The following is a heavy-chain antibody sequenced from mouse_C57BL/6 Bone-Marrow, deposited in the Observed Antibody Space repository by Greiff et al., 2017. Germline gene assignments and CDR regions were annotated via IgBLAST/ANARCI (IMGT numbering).Heavy chain of an antibody. CDR1: GYTFTSYW. Sequence: QVQLKQPGAELVMPGASVKLSCKASGYTFTSYWMHWVKQRPGQGLEWIGEIDPSDSYTNYNQKFKGKSTLTVDKSSSTAYMQLSSLTSEDSAVYYGARHYGSSPAWFAYWGQGTLVTVSA. V-gene: IGHV1-69*01. D-gene: IGHD1-1*01. CDR2: IDPSDSYT. J-gene: IGHJ3*01. CDR3: ARHYGSSPAWFAY.